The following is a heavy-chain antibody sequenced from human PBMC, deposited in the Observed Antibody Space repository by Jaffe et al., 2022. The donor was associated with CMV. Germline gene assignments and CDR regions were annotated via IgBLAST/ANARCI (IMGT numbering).Heavy chain of an antibody. CDR3: ARDLLGYNYGMDV. J-gene: IGHJ6*02. CDR2: ITQSSSLR. CDR1: SFSLSRYT. Sequence: EVQLVETGGGLVRPGGSLRLSCAASSFSLSRYTMNWVRQAPGKGPEWVSSITQSSSLREYAASVRGRFIISRDNAKNSLYLQMNSLTAEDTAVYFCARDLLGYNYGMDVWGQGTMVTVSS. V-gene: IGHV3-21*02.